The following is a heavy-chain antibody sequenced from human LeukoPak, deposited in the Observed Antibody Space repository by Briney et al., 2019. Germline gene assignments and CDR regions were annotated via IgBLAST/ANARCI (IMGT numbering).Heavy chain of an antibody. CDR2: ISYDGSNK. D-gene: IGHD4-17*01. CDR3: ARGTSIPDYGDYTFQH. V-gene: IGHV3-30*04. J-gene: IGHJ1*01. Sequence: GRSLRLSCAASGFTFSSYAMHRVRQAPGKGLEWVAVISYDGSNKYYADSVKGRFTISRDNSKNTLYLQMNSLRAEDTAVYYCARGTSIPDYGDYTFQHWGQGTLVTVSS. CDR1: GFTFSSYA.